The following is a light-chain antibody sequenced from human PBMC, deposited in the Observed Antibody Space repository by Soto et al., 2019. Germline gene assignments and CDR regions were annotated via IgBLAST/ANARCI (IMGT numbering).Light chain of an antibody. CDR2: SNN. J-gene: IGLJ2*01. Sequence: QAVVTQPPSASGTPGQRVTISCSGSSSNIGSNTVNWYQQLPGTAPKLLIYSNNQRPSGVPDRFSGSKSGTSASLAISGFQSEDEADYYCAAWDDSLNGHVVFGGGTKVTVL. V-gene: IGLV1-44*01. CDR1: SSNIGSNT. CDR3: AAWDDSLNGHVV.